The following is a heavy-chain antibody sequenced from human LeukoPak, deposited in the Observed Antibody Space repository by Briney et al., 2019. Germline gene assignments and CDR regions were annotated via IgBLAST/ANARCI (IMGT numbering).Heavy chain of an antibody. Sequence: GGSLRLSCAASGYTFSSYAMHWVRQAPGKGLEYVSAISSNGGSTYYANSVKGRFTISRDNSKNTLYLQMNSLRAEDTAVYYCARDGKGRNRIGYYFDYWGQGTLVTVSS. CDR3: ARDGKGRNRIGYYFDY. V-gene: IGHV3-64*01. D-gene: IGHD3-10*01. CDR2: ISSNGGST. J-gene: IGHJ4*02. CDR1: GYTFSSYA.